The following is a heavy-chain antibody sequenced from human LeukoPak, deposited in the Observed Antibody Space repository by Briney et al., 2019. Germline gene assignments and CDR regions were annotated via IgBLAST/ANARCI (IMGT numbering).Heavy chain of an antibody. V-gene: IGHV4-34*01. D-gene: IGHD6-6*01. CDR3: ARGRFSSSGWFDP. Sequence: SETLSLTCAVYGGSFSGYYWSWIRQPPGKGLEWIGEINHSGSTNYNPSLKSRVTISVDTSKNQFSLKLSSVTAADTAVYYCARGRFSSSGWFDPWGQGTLVTVSS. J-gene: IGHJ5*02. CDR1: GGSFSGYY. CDR2: INHSGST.